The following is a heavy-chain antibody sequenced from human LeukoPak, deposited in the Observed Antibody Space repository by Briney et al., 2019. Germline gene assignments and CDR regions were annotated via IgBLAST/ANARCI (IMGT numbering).Heavy chain of an antibody. D-gene: IGHD5-18*01. CDR1: GFTFSSYG. J-gene: IGHJ4*02. CDR2: IRYDGSNK. Sequence: GGSLRLSCAASGFTFSSYGMHWVRQAPGKGLEWVAFIRYDGSNKYYADSVKGRFTISRVNSKNTLYLQMNSLRAEDTAWYYCWKRGLYSYVLSDFDYWGQGTLVTVSS. V-gene: IGHV3-30*02. CDR3: WKRGLYSYVLSDFDY.